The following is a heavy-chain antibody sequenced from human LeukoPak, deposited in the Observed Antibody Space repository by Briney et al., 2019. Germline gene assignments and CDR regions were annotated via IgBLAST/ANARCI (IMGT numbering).Heavy chain of an antibody. CDR2: INPSGGST. J-gene: IGHJ4*02. D-gene: IGHD3-3*01. V-gene: IGHV1-46*01. CDR1: GYTFTSYY. CDR3: AAGGTIFGVVNGSRTFDY. Sequence: ASVKVSCKASGYTFTSYYMHWVRQAPGQGLEWMGIINPSGGSTSYAQKFQGRVTMTRDTSTSTVYMELSSLRSEDTAVYYCAAGGTIFGVVNGSRTFDYWGQGTLVTVSS.